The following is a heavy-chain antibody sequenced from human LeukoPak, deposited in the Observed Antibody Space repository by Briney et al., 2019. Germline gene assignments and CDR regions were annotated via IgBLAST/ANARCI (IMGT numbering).Heavy chain of an antibody. D-gene: IGHD3-10*01. V-gene: IGHV3-33*01. CDR2: IWYDGSNK. J-gene: IGHJ5*02. CDR1: GFTFSSYG. CDR3: ARVRMVRGVITHNWFDP. Sequence: GGSLRLSCAASGFTFSSYGMHWVRQAPGKGLEWVAVIWYDGSNKYYADSVKGRFTISRDNSKNTLYLQMNSLRAEDTAVYYCARVRMVRGVITHNWFDPWGQGTLVTVST.